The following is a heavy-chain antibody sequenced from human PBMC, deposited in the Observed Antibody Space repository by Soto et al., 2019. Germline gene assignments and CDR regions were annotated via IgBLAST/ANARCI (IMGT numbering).Heavy chain of an antibody. Sequence: PGGSLRLSCAASGFSFSSYSMNWVRQAPGKGLEWVSSISSSSSYIYYADSVKGRFTISRDNAKNSLYLQMNSLRAEDTAVYYCARDQIAVLQFSRQNAFDIWGQGTMVTVSS. CDR3: ARDQIAVLQFSRQNAFDI. V-gene: IGHV3-21*01. CDR1: GFSFSSYS. CDR2: ISSSSSYI. J-gene: IGHJ3*02. D-gene: IGHD6-19*01.